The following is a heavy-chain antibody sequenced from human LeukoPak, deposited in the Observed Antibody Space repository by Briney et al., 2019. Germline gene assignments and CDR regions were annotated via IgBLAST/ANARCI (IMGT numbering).Heavy chain of an antibody. CDR1: GGSISSYY. Sequence: SETLSLTCTVSGGSISSYYWSWIRRPPVKGLEWIGYIDYSGRTNYNPSLKSRVTISVDTSKNQFSLKLSSVTAADTAVYYCARRPRMITFGGVKPLYYFDYWGQGTLVTVSS. CDR3: ARRPRMITFGGVKPLYYFDY. J-gene: IGHJ4*02. V-gene: IGHV4-59*01. CDR2: IDYSGRT. D-gene: IGHD3-16*01.